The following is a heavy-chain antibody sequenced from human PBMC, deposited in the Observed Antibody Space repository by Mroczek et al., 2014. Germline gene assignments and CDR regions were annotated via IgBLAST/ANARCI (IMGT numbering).Heavy chain of an antibody. CDR3: ARGVYGDYDGDYYFDY. J-gene: IGHJ4*02. D-gene: IGHD4-17*01. Sequence: QVQLVQSGGGVVQPGRSLRLSCAASGFTFSSYGMHWVRQAPGKGLEWVAVIWYDGSNKYYADSVKGRFTISRDNSKNTLYLQMNSLRAEDTAVYYCARGVYGDYDGDYYFDYVGHGNPGPPSP. CDR2: IWYDGSNK. CDR1: GFTFSSYG. V-gene: IGHV3-33*01.